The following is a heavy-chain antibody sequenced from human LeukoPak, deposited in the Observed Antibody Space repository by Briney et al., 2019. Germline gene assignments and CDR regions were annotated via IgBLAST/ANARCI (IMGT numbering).Heavy chain of an antibody. D-gene: IGHD4-17*01. CDR1: GYSISSGYY. J-gene: IGHJ4*02. CDR2: IYHSGST. Sequence: PSETLSLTCAVSGYSISSGYYWGWIRQPPGKGLEWIGSIYHSGSTYYNPSLKSRVTIPVDTSKNQFSLKLSSVTAADTAVYYCARRRRNGDYGYWGQGTLGTVSS. V-gene: IGHV4-38-2*01. CDR3: ARRRRNGDYGY.